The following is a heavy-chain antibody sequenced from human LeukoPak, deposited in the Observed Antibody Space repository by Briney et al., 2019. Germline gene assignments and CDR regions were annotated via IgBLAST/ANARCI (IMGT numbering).Heavy chain of an antibody. J-gene: IGHJ4*02. CDR3: ARSPTKRVPEDY. V-gene: IGHV4-4*02. CDR2: IFHSGST. D-gene: IGHD2-2*01. Sequence: SETLSFTCTVSSDSIFTSNWWSWVRQPPGKGLEWIGQIFHSGSTSYSPSLKSRVTISMDKSKNQISLRLTSVTAADTAVYYCARSPTKRVPEDYWGQGTLVTVSS. CDR1: SDSIFTSNW.